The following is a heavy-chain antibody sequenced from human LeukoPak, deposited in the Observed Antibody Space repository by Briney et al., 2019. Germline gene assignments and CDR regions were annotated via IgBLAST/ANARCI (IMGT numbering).Heavy chain of an antibody. D-gene: IGHD4-17*01. J-gene: IGHJ4*02. Sequence: PSEALSLTCTVSGASLNSYYWSWIRQPAGKELEWIGRIYSGGSTNYNPSLKSRVTLSVDTSKNQFSLRLSSLTVADTAVYYCAREGRYGDYEGYWGQGTLVTVSS. CDR2: IYSGGST. V-gene: IGHV4-4*07. CDR1: GASLNSYY. CDR3: AREGRYGDYEGY.